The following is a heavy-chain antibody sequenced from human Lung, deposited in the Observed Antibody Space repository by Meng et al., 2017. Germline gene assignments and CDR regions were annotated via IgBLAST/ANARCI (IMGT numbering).Heavy chain of an antibody. J-gene: IGHJ4*02. D-gene: IGHD1-7*01. CDR3: ATTGAGTTDF. CDR1: GGSVSSGRYY. CDR2: IYYSGST. V-gene: IGHV4-61*01. Sequence: QVQLQESGPGLVRPSETLSLTCSVSGGSVSSGRYYWSWIRQPPGKGLEWIGYIYYSGSTNYNPSLKSRATISVDMSKNQFSLNLSSMTAADTAVYYCATTGAGTTDFWGQGTLVTVSS.